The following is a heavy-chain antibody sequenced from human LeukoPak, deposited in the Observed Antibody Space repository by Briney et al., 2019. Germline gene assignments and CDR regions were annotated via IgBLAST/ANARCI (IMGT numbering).Heavy chain of an antibody. J-gene: IGHJ3*02. CDR3: AREFSGYAFDI. D-gene: IGHD5-12*01. CDR2: INWNGGST. V-gene: IGHV3-20*04. Sequence: GGSLRLSCAASGFTFDDYGMSWVRQAPGKGLEWVSGINWNGGSTGYADSVKGRFTISRDNSRNTLYLQMNSLRAEDMAVYYCAREFSGYAFDIWGQGTMVTVSS. CDR1: GFTFDDYG.